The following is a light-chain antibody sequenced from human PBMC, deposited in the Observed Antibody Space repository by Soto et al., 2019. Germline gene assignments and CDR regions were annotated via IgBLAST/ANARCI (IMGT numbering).Light chain of an antibody. CDR3: QQYGGSPIT. J-gene: IGKJ5*01. V-gene: IGKV3-20*01. CDR1: QSVASSY. Sequence: VLTQSPCTLSLSPGERATLSCRASQSVASSYLAWYQQKPGQAPRLLIYGASNRATGIPDRFSGSGSGTDFTLTISRLESEDFAVYYCQQYGGSPITFGLGTRLEIK. CDR2: GAS.